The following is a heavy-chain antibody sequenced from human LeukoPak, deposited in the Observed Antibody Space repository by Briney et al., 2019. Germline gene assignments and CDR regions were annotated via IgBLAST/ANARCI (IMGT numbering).Heavy chain of an antibody. CDR3: AGATWGSGYFDY. Sequence: SETLSLTCTVSGASISNYYWSWIRQPAGKGLEWIGRLYTSGSINFNPSLKSRITMSVDTSKNQFSLRLSSETAADTAVYYCAGATWGSGYFDYWGQGTLVTVSS. CDR2: LYTSGSI. J-gene: IGHJ4*02. CDR1: GASISNYY. D-gene: IGHD7-27*01. V-gene: IGHV4-4*07.